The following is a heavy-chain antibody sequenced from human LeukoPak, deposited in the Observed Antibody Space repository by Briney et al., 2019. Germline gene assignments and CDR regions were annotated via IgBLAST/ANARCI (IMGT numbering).Heavy chain of an antibody. V-gene: IGHV1-69*04. CDR2: IIPILAKT. CDR3: AASSLSWVPPTD. CDR1: GGTVSSYA. J-gene: IGHJ4*02. Sequence: SVKVSCKASGGTVSSYAITWVRQAPGQGLEWMGRIIPILAKTDYAQNFQGRVTITADKSTNTAYMELSSLRSEDTAMFYCAASSLSWVPPTDWGQGTLVTVSS. D-gene: IGHD6-13*01.